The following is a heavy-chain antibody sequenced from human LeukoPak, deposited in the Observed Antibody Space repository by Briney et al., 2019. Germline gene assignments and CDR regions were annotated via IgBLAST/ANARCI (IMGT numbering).Heavy chain of an antibody. J-gene: IGHJ4*02. Sequence: GGSLRLSCAASGFTFSSYSMNWVRQAPGKGLEWVSSISSSSSYIYYADSVKGRFTISRDNAKNSLYLQMNSLRAEDTAVYYCARDSSPTGTDDGERDCWGQGTLVTVSS. CDR3: ARDSSPTGTDDGERDC. D-gene: IGHD1-1*01. V-gene: IGHV3-21*01. CDR2: ISSSSSYI. CDR1: GFTFSSYS.